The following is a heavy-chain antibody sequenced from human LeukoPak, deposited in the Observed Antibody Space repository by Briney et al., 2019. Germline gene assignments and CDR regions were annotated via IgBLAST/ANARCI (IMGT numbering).Heavy chain of an antibody. J-gene: IGHJ4*02. CDR1: GYSISSGYY. CDR3: ARHRRGVHTYYDILTGYSTHDY. Sequence: SETLSLTCAVSGYSISSGYYWGWIRQPPGKGLEWIGSIYHSGSTYYNPSLKSRVTISVDTSKNQFSLKLSSVTAADTAVYCCARHRRGVHTYYDILTGYSTHDYWGQGTLVTVSS. D-gene: IGHD3-9*01. V-gene: IGHV4-38-2*01. CDR2: IYHSGST.